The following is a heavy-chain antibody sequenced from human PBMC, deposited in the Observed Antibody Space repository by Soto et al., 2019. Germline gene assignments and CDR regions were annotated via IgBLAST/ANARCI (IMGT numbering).Heavy chain of an antibody. V-gene: IGHV3-23*01. CDR3: ASTTYRGYSYGYEFPDY. CDR1: GFTFSSYA. D-gene: IGHD5-18*01. J-gene: IGHJ4*02. Sequence: EVQLLESGGGLVQPGGSLRLSCAASGFTFSSYAMSWVRQAPGKGLEWVSAISGSGGSTYYADSVKGRFTISRDNSKNTLYLQMNSLRAEDTAVYYCASTTYRGYSYGYEFPDYWGQGTLVTVSS. CDR2: ISGSGGST.